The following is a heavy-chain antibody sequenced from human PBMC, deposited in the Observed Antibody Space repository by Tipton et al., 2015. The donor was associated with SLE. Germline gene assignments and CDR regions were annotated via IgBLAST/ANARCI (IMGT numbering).Heavy chain of an antibody. J-gene: IGHJ6*02. CDR2: ISYDGSNK. CDR3: AKDRPVTTGFYYYDMDV. D-gene: IGHD4-17*01. V-gene: IGHV3-30-3*01. CDR1: GFTFSSYA. Sequence: SLRLSCAASGFTFSSYAMHWVRQAPGKGLEWVAVISYDGSNKYYADSVKGRFTISRDNSKNTLYLQMNSLRAEDTAVYYCAKDRPVTTGFYYYDMDVWGQGTTVTVSS.